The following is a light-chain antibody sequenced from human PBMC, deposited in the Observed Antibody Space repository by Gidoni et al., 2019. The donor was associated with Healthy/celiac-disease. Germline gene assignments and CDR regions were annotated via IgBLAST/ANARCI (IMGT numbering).Light chain of an antibody. CDR2: DAC. CDR1: QRVSSY. CDR3: QQRSNWIT. V-gene: IGKV3-11*01. J-gene: IGKJ5*01. Sequence: EIVFTQYPATLSLSPGERAPLSCRASQRVSSYLSWYQQKPGQAPRLLIYDACNGSTGLPAMFSGSGSGTYFTLTISILEPEDVAVYYCQQRSNWITFGQGTRLYIK.